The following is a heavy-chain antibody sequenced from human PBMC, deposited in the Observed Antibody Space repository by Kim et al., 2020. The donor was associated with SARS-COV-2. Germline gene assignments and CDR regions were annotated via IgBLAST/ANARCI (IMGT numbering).Heavy chain of an antibody. CDR2: ISSSSSYI. J-gene: IGHJ3*02. D-gene: IGHD3-22*01. Sequence: GGSLRLSCAASGFTFSSYSMNWVRQAPGKGLEWVSSISSSSSYIYYADSVKGRFTISRDNAKNSLYLQMNSLRAEDTAVYYCARVLPHHYYYDSSGYFDAFDIWGQGTMVTVSS. V-gene: IGHV3-21*01. CDR3: ARVLPHHYYYDSSGYFDAFDI. CDR1: GFTFSSYS.